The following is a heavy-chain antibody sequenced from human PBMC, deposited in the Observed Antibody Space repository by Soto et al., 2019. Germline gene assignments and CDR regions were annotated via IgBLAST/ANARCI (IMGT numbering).Heavy chain of an antibody. CDR2: INSDGSTT. D-gene: IGHD3-10*01. CDR1: GFTFSSSW. Sequence: EVQLVESGGGLVQPGGSLRLSCAASGFTFSSSWMHWVRQVPGKGLVWVSRINSDGSTTQYEDSVRGRFTISRDNANNTLFLEVNSLTIEDTAVYFCACLPMPRGTCDSWGQGTLVTVSS. V-gene: IGHV3-74*03. CDR3: ACLPMPRGTCDS. J-gene: IGHJ4*02.